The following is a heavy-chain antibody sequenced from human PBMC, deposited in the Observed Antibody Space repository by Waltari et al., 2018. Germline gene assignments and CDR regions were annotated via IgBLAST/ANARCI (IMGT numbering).Heavy chain of an antibody. D-gene: IGHD3-16*01. CDR1: GFTFSSYG. Sequence: QVQLVESGGGVVRPGRSLSLSCAASGFTFSSYGLHWFPRAPGTGLEWGAVISYDVSNKDYADSVKGRFTISRDNSKNTLYLQMNSLRAEDTAVYYCARRGETYYDYVWGSFDYWGQGTLVTVSS. CDR3: ARRGETYYDYVWGSFDY. CDR2: ISYDVSNK. V-gene: IGHV3-30*03. J-gene: IGHJ4*02.